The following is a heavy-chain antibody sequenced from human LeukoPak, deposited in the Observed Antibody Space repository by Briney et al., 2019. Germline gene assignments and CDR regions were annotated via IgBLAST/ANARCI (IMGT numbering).Heavy chain of an antibody. Sequence: GGSLRLSCAASGFIFRNYAMSWVRQAPGKGLEWVSAISGSGGSTYYADSVKGRSTISRDNSKNTLSLQMNSLRAEDTAVYYCAKTPTMTSPPFDYWGQGTLVTVSS. D-gene: IGHD4-17*01. CDR3: AKTPTMTSPPFDY. CDR1: GFIFRNYA. J-gene: IGHJ4*02. V-gene: IGHV3-23*01. CDR2: ISGSGGST.